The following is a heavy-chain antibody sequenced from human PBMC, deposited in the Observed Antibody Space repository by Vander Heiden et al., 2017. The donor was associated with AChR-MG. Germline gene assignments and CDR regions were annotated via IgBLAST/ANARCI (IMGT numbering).Heavy chain of an antibody. D-gene: IGHD5-12*01. Sequence: GQGLEWMGWIHPNSGGTNYAQKFQGRVTMTRDTSISTAYMELSRLRSDDTAVYYCARDFKRVGRYSGYDPYFDCWGQGTLVTVSS. CDR2: IHPNSGGT. J-gene: IGHJ4*02. CDR3: ARDFKRVGRYSGYDPYFDC. V-gene: IGHV1-2*02.